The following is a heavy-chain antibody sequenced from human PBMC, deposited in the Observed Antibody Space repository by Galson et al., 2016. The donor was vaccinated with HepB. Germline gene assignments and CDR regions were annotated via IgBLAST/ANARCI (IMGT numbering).Heavy chain of an antibody. CDR1: GFTFSSYA. V-gene: IGHV3-23*01. Sequence: SLRLSCAASGFTFSSYAMTWVRQAPGKGLEWVSGISGSGVNTYYANAVKGRFTISRDNSNNTLYLQVNSLRAEDTALYFCARYSNSWAPFDHWGQGSLVTVSS. J-gene: IGHJ4*02. CDR2: ISGSGVNT. CDR3: ARYSNSWAPFDH. D-gene: IGHD6-13*01.